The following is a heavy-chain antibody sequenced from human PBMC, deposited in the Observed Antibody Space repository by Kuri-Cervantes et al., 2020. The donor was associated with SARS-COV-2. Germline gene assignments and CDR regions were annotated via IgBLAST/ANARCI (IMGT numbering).Heavy chain of an antibody. J-gene: IGHJ4*02. CDR2: VSGSGGST. Sequence: GGSLRLSCAASGFTFSSYAMSWVRQAPGKGLEWVSAVSGSGGSTYYADSVKGRFTISRDNPKNTLYLQMNSRRAEDTAVYYCAKEGFFYGSGRHFDYWGQGTLVTVSS. CDR3: AKEGFFYGSGRHFDY. D-gene: IGHD3-10*01. V-gene: IGHV3-23*01. CDR1: GFTFSSYA.